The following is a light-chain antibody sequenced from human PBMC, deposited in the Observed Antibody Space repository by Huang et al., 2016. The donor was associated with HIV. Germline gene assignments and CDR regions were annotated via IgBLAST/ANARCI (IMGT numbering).Light chain of an antibody. CDR2: GPS. V-gene: IGKV3-15*01. Sequence: EIIMTQSPATLSLSPGEGASLSCRANQSVSTNLAWYLHSPGQSPRFLIFGPSTRASGLPGRFSGSGSGTQFTLTVSGLQSEDFAVYYCQQYHNWPYTFGQGTKLEI. CDR3: QQYHNWPYT. CDR1: QSVSTN. J-gene: IGKJ2*01.